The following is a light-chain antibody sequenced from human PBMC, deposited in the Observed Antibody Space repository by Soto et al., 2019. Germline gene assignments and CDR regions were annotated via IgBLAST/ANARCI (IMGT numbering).Light chain of an antibody. CDR1: SSNIGTPYD. CDR3: QSYDSSLSGYVI. V-gene: IGLV1-40*01. J-gene: IGLJ2*01. Sequence: QSVLTQPPSVSGAPGQRVTISCTESSSNIGTPYDVHWYQQLPGTAPKLLIYGNSNRPSGVPDRFSGSKSGTSASLAITGLQAEDEADYYCQSYDSSLSGYVIFGGGTKVTVL. CDR2: GNS.